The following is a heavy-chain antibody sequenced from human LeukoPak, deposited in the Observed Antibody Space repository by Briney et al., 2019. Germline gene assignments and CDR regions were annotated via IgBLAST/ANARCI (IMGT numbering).Heavy chain of an antibody. CDR3: ARGLAGAYYDFWSGRNWFDP. CDR1: GFTFSSYS. V-gene: IGHV3-48*01. J-gene: IGHJ5*02. CDR2: ISSSSSTI. Sequence: GGSLRLSCAASGFTFSSYSMNWVRQAPGKGLEWVSYISSSSSTIYYADSVKGRFTISRDNAKNSLYLQMNSLRAEDTAVYYCARGLAGAYYDFWSGRNWFDPWGQGTLVTVSS. D-gene: IGHD3-3*01.